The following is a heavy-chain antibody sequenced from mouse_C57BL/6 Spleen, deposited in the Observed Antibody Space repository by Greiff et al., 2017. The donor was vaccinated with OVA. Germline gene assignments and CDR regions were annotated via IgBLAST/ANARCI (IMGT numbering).Heavy chain of an antibody. CDR3: ARTSHYYGSSYGYFDY. CDR1: GFSLTSYG. V-gene: IGHV2-2*01. J-gene: IGHJ2*01. CDR2: IWRGGST. Sequence: VQLQQSGPGLVQPSQSLSITCTVSGFSLTSYGVHWVRQSPGKGLAWLGVIWRGGSTDYNAAFISRLSNSKDNSKSKVFFKMNSLQADDTAVYYCARTSHYYGSSYGYFDYWGQGTTLTVSS. D-gene: IGHD1-1*01.